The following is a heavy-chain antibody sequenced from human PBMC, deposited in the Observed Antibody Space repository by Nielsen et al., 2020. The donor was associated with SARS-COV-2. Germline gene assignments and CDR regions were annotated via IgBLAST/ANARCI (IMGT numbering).Heavy chain of an antibody. CDR3: ARGRLEINMILVVMTGAANYFDS. CDR1: GGSFSGYY. D-gene: IGHD3-22*01. J-gene: IGHJ4*02. V-gene: IGHV4-34*01. Sequence: SETLSLTCAVYGGSFSGYYWSWIRQSPGKGLEWIGEIDQSGGNNYKPSLKNRVTISEETSRNQFSLRLTSVTAADTAVYYCARGRLEINMILVVMTGAANYFDSWGQGTLVTVSS. CDR2: IDQSGGN.